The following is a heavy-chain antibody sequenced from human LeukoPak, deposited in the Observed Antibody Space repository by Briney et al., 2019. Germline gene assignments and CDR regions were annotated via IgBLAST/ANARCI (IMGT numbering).Heavy chain of an antibody. V-gene: IGHV1-2*04. Sequence: ASVKVSCKASGYTFTGYYMHWVRQAPGQGLEWMGWINPNSGGTNYAQKFQGWVTMTRDTSISTAYMELSRLRSDDTAVYYCARLPHISGYDAFDIWGQGTMVTVSS. CDR1: GYTFTGYY. J-gene: IGHJ3*02. D-gene: IGHD3-22*01. CDR2: INPNSGGT. CDR3: ARLPHISGYDAFDI.